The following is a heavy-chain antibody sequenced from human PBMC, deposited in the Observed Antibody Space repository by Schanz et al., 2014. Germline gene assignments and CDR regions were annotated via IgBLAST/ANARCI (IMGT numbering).Heavy chain of an antibody. Sequence: QVHLLESGGGLVEPGGSLRLSCAASGFSFSDYYMSWIRQAPGKGLEWISFINTGSNYINYADSVKGRFTISRDNTKNSLFLQLNSLRADDTAVYYCARVDSSGYFFDNWGQGTRVTVSS. CDR3: ARVDSSGYFFDN. CDR2: INTGSNYI. CDR1: GFSFSDYY. V-gene: IGHV3-11*05. J-gene: IGHJ4*02. D-gene: IGHD3-22*01.